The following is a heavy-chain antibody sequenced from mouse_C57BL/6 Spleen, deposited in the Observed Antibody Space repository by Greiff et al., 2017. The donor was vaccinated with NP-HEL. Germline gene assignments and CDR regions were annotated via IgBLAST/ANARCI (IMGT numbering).Heavy chain of an antibody. J-gene: IGHJ4*01. V-gene: IGHV1-61*01. Sequence: QLQQPGAELVRPGSSVKLSCKASGYTFTSYWMDWVKQRPGQGLEWIGNIYPSDSETHYNQKFKDKATLTVDKSSSTAYMQLSSLTSEDSAVYYCARGRSRGAMDYWGQGTSVTVSS. CDR3: ARGRSRGAMDY. CDR2: IYPSDSET. CDR1: GYTFTSYW.